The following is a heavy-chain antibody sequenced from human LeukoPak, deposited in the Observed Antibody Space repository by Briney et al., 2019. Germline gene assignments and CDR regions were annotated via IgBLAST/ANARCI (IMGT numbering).Heavy chain of an antibody. CDR1: GGSISSSSYY. D-gene: IGHD6-19*01. V-gene: IGHV4-39*01. CDR2: IYYSGST. Sequence: SETLSLTCTVSGGSISSSSYYWGWIRQPPGKGLEWIGSIYYSGSTYYNPSLKSRVTISVDTSKNQFSLKLSSVTAADTAVYYCARPRRGGWYAISHFDYWGQGTLVTVSS. CDR3: ARPRRGGWYAISHFDY. J-gene: IGHJ4*02.